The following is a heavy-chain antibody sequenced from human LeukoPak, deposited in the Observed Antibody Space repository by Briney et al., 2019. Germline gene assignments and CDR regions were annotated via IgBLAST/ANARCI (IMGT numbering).Heavy chain of an antibody. CDR1: GGSISSYY. CDR2: IYTSGST. J-gene: IGHJ5*02. CDR3: AREPTPGIAARRFDP. D-gene: IGHD6-13*01. Sequence: SETLSLTCIVSGGSISSYYWSWIRQPAGKGLEWIGRIYTSGSTNYNPSLKSRVTMSGDTSKNQFSLKLSSVTAADTAVYYCAREPTPGIAARRFDPWGQGTLVTVSS. V-gene: IGHV4-4*07.